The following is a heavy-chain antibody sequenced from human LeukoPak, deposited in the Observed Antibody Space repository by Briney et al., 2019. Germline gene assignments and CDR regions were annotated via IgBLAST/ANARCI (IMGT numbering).Heavy chain of an antibody. J-gene: IGHJ4*02. D-gene: IGHD1-26*01. CDR2: IKQDGSEK. CDR3: ARDNRGSFDY. V-gene: IGHV3-7*01. CDR1: GFTFSSYS. Sequence: PGGSLRLSCAASGFTFSSYSMNWVRQAPGKGLEWVANIKQDGSEKYYVDSVKGRFTISRDNAENSLYLQMNSLRAEDTAVYYCARDNRGSFDYWGQGTLVTVSS.